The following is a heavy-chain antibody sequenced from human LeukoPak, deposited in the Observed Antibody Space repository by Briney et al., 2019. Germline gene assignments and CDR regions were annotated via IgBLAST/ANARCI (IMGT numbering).Heavy chain of an antibody. CDR1: GFTFSSYS. D-gene: IGHD6-13*01. V-gene: IGHV3-48*01. J-gene: IGHJ4*02. Sequence: GGSLRLSCAASGFTFSSYSMNWVRQAPGKGLEWVSYISSSSSTIYYADSVKGRFTISRDNSKNTLYLQMNSLRAEDTAVYYCARGRIAAAGSPFDYWGQGTPVTVSS. CDR3: ARGRIAAAGSPFDY. CDR2: ISSSSSTI.